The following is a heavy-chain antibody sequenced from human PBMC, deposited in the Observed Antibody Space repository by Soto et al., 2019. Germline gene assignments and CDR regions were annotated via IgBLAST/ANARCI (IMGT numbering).Heavy chain of an antibody. V-gene: IGHV3-11*01. CDR1: GFNFSDFY. J-gene: IGHJ4*02. CDR3: ASQLQGSRRKYYFHF. Sequence: QVQLVESGGALVKPGGSLRLSCAASGFNFSDFYISWIRQAPGKGLEWVSFISATGETIYYAESVKGRFTISRDNAQKSLVLQMTTLRDEDPSIYYCASQLQGSRRKYYFHFWGQGTLVTVSS. D-gene: IGHD1-26*01. CDR2: ISATGETI.